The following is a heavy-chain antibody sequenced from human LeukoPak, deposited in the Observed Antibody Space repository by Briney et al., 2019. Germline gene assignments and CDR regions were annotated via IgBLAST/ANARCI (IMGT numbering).Heavy chain of an antibody. Sequence: GASVKVSCKASGYTFTSNYIQWVRQAPGQGLEWMGIINPGGGSTSYAQKFQGRITMTRDTSTNTVYMELSSLRSEDTAVYYCARGLLHCSSTSCYLPLGYFDYWGQGTLVTVSS. CDR2: INPGGGST. J-gene: IGHJ4*02. V-gene: IGHV1-46*01. D-gene: IGHD2-2*01. CDR1: GYTFTSNY. CDR3: ARGLLHCSSTSCYLPLGYFDY.